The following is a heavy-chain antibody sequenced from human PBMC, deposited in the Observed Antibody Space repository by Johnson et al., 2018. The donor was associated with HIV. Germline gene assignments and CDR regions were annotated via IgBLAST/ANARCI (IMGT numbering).Heavy chain of an antibody. V-gene: IGHV3-64*01. CDR1: GFTFSSYA. J-gene: IGHJ3*02. D-gene: IGHD2-8*02. Sequence: VQLVESGGGLVQPGGSLRLSCAASGFTFSSYAMHWVRQAPGKGLEYVSAISSNGDSTYYANSVKGRFTISRDNSKNTLYLQMGSLRTEDMAVYYCAKDLDRELLALWAFHTWGQGTVVTVSS. CDR3: AKDLDRELLALWAFHT. CDR2: ISSNGDST.